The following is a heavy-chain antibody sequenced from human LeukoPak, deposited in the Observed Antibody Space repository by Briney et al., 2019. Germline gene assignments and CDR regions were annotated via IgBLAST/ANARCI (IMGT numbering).Heavy chain of an antibody. CDR1: GFSFSSYS. J-gene: IGHJ4*02. CDR2: ISSSSSYI. D-gene: IGHD3-10*01. Sequence: GGSLRLSCAASGFSFSSYSMNWVREAPGKGLEWVSSISSSSSYIYYADSVKGRFTMSRDNAKNSLYLQMNSLRAEDTAVYYCARVDSYGSGGFDYWGQGTLVTVSS. V-gene: IGHV3-21*01. CDR3: ARVDSYGSGGFDY.